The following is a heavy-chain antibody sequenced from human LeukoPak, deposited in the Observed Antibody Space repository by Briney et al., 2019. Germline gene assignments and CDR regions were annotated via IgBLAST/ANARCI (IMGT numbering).Heavy chain of an antibody. J-gene: IGHJ4*02. D-gene: IGHD3-16*01. CDR2: IYYSGST. Sequence: SQTLSLTCTVSGGSISSGDYYWSWIRQPPGKGLEWIGYIYYSGSTYYNPSLKSRVTISVDTSKNQFSLKLSSVTAADTAVYYCARDETTYGPLGEWGQGTLVTVSS. CDR3: ARDETTYGPLGE. V-gene: IGHV4-30-4*08. CDR1: GGSISSGDYY.